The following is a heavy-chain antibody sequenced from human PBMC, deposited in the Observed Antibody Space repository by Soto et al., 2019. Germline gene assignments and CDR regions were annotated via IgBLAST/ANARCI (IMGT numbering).Heavy chain of an antibody. CDR1: GGTFSSYA. Sequence: QVQLVQSGAEVKKPGSSVKVSCKASGGTFSSYAISWVRQAPGQGLEWLGGIIPIFGTASYAQKFQGRVTNTADKSTSTAYVELSSLRSEDTAVYYCARGPYSGSYQPDYYYCRDVWGQGTTVTVAS. V-gene: IGHV1-69*06. CDR2: IIPIFGTA. D-gene: IGHD1-26*01. J-gene: IGHJ6*02. CDR3: ARGPYSGSYQPDYYYCRDV.